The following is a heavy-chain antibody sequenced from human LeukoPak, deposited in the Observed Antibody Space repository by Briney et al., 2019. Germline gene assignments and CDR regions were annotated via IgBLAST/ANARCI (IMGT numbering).Heavy chain of an antibody. V-gene: IGHV4-39*07. CDR2: VYYSGTI. J-gene: IGHJ5*02. CDR1: GASITSGAYY. Sequence: SETLSLTCSVSGASITSGAYYWAWLRPPPGKGLAWIGSVYYSGTINYNPSLKGRVSISRDMSKNQFSLNLNSVNATDTAVYYCARRDYAAWFDPWGQGTLVTVSS. CDR3: ARRDYAAWFDP. D-gene: IGHD4/OR15-4a*01.